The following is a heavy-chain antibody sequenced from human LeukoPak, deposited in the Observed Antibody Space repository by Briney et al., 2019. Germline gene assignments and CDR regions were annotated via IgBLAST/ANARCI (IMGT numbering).Heavy chain of an antibody. CDR1: GFTFSSYA. Sequence: GGSLRLSCAASGFTFSSYAMSWVRQAPGKGLEWVSAISGSGGSTYYADSVKGRFTISRDNSKNTLYLQMNSLRGEDTAVYYCAKDPSGGLGAFDIWGQGTMVTVSS. D-gene: IGHD3-10*01. V-gene: IGHV3-23*01. CDR3: AKDPSGGLGAFDI. CDR2: ISGSGGST. J-gene: IGHJ3*02.